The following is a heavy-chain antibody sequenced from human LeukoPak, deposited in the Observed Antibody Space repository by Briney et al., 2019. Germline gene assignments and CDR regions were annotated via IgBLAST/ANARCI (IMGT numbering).Heavy chain of an antibody. D-gene: IGHD3-22*01. V-gene: IGHV3-30*03. CDR1: GFTFSSYG. J-gene: IGHJ4*02. Sequence: GGSLRLSCAASGFTFSSYGMHWVRQAPGKGLEWVAVISYDGTNKYYADSVKGRFTTSRDNTKNTLYLQMNSLRAEDTAVYYCTTDELNNYYDSSGEGDYWGQGTLVTVSS. CDR3: TTDELNNYYDSSGEGDY. CDR2: ISYDGTNK.